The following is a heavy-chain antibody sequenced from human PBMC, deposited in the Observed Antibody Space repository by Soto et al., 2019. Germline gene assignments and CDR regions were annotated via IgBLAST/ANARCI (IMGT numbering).Heavy chain of an antibody. CDR3: TTDGHFDY. CDR2: IKSKTDGETT. V-gene: IGHV3-15*01. Sequence: EVQLVESGGGLVKPGGSLRLSGAASDFAFNGAWMSWVRQAPGKGLEWVGRIKSKTDGETTDYAAPVKGRFTISRDASRNTLFLQMNSLKTEDTAVYYCTTDGHFDYWGQGNLVTVSS. J-gene: IGHJ4*02. CDR1: DFAFNGAW.